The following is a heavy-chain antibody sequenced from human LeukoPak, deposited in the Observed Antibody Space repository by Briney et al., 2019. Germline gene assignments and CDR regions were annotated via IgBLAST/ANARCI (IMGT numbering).Heavy chain of an antibody. D-gene: IGHD6-6*01. CDR3: ARRIAGRRVDYFDY. J-gene: IGHJ4*02. V-gene: IGHV3-11*04. CDR2: ISSSGSTI. CDR1: GFTFSDYN. Sequence: PGGSLRLSCAASGFTFSDYNMRWIRQAPGKGLEWVSYISSSGSTIYYADSVKGRFTISRDNAKNSLYLQMNSLRVEDTAVYYCARRIAGRRVDYFDYWGQGTLVTVSS.